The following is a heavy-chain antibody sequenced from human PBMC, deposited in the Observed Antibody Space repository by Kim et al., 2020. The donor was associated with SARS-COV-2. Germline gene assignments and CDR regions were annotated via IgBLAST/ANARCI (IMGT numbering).Heavy chain of an antibody. Sequence: GGSLRLSCVASGFTFSSYYMHWVRQAPGKGLLWVSRINREGSSTSYADSVKGRFTISRDNAKNTFYLQMNSLRAEDTAVYYCAVRDANSGFDHWGQGTLVTVSS. V-gene: IGHV3-74*01. CDR3: AVRDANSGFDH. CDR1: GFTFSSYY. CDR2: INREGSST. D-gene: IGHD1-26*01. J-gene: IGHJ4*02.